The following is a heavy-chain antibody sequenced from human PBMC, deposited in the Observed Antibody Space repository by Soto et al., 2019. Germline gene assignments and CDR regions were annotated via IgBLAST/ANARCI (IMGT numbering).Heavy chain of an antibody. CDR1: GYSFTDYH. V-gene: IGHV1-2*04. D-gene: IGHD2-8*01. CDR3: ARGDSTDCSNGVCSFFYNHDMDV. CDR2: INPKSGGT. Sequence: ASVKVSCKASGYSFTDYHIHWVRQAPGQGLEWLGRINPKSGGTSTAQKFQGWVTMTTDTSISAASMELTRLTSDDTAIYYCARGDSTDCSNGVCSFFYNHDMDVWGQGTTVTVSS. J-gene: IGHJ6*02.